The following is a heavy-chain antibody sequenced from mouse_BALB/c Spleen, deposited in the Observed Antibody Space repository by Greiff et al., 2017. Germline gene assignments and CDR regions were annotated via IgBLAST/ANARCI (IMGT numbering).Heavy chain of an antibody. Sequence: QVHVKQSGAELAKPGASVKMSCKASGYTFTSYWMHWVKQRPGQGLEWIGYINPSTGYTEYNQKFKDKATLTADKSSSTAYMQLSSLTSEDSAVYYCARGLWRDYWGQGTTLTVSS. CDR1: GYTFTSYW. J-gene: IGHJ2*01. D-gene: IGHD1-1*02. CDR3: ARGLWRDY. V-gene: IGHV1-7*01. CDR2: INPSTGYT.